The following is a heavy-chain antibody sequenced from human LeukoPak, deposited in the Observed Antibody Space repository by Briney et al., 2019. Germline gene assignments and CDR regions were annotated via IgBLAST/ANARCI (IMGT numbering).Heavy chain of an antibody. CDR1: GFTFSTYW. CDR3: AKDPSPFWSGYYYYFDY. Sequence: GGSLRLSCAASGFTFSTYWMHWVRQAPGKGLVWVSRIKYDGSMTTYGDSVKGRFSISRDNAKNTVDLQMNSLRAEDTAVYYCAKDPSPFWSGYYYYFDYWGQGTLVTVSS. J-gene: IGHJ4*02. CDR2: IKYDGSMT. D-gene: IGHD3-3*01. V-gene: IGHV3-74*01.